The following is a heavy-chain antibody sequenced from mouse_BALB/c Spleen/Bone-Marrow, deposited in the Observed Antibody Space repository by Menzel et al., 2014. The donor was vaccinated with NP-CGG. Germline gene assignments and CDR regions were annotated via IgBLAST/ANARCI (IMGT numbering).Heavy chain of an antibody. V-gene: IGHV5-6-5*01. CDR2: IGSGSST. CDR3: ARGRTRGYTMDY. CDR1: GFTFSSYA. Sequence: EVQLVESGGGLVKPGGSLKLSCAASGFTFSSYAMSWVRQTPEKRLEWVASIGSGSSTYYPDSVKGRFTISGDNARNILYLQMSSLRSEDTAMYYCARGRTRGYTMDYWGQGTSVTVSS. J-gene: IGHJ4*01.